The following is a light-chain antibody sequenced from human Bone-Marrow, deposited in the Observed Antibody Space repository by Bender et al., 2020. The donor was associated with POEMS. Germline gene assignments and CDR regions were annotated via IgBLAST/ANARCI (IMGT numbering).Light chain of an antibody. CDR3: QSAGSSGTSVV. V-gene: IGLV3-25*03. CDR2: KDN. J-gene: IGLJ2*01. Sequence: IYKDNKRPSGIPERFSGSTSGTTVTLTIVGLQAEDEADYYCQSAGSSGTSVVFGGGTKLTVL.